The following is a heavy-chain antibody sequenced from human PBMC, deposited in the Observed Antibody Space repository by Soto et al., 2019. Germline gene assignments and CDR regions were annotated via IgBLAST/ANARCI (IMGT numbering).Heavy chain of an antibody. J-gene: IGHJ5*02. V-gene: IGHV1-18*01. CDR2: ISAHSGNT. D-gene: IGHD2-2*01. Sequence: QVLLVQAGDEVKKPAASVKVSCKASGYDLITYGITWVRQAPGQGVEGMGWISAHSGNTDYEQTFEGRVTVTTDTSTNTAYMELRSLTSDDTAVYYCARWGGYCTSATCFSGWFDPWGQGTLVTVSS. CDR1: GYDLITYG. CDR3: ARWGGYCTSATCFSGWFDP.